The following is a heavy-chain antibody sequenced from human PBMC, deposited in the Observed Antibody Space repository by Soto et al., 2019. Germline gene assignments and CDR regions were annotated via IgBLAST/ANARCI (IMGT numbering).Heavy chain of an antibody. CDR1: SDSISSGYY. D-gene: IGHD3-22*01. V-gene: IGHV4-38-2*01. Sequence: SETLSLTCAVSSDSISSGYYCDWIRQPPGKGLEWIGSIFHSGTPYYNPSLKSRLTISMDTSKTQFSLKLTSVTAADTAVYYCARRGSRSSSALPSYDYWGRGILVT. J-gene: IGHJ4*02. CDR2: IFHSGTP. CDR3: ARRGSRSSSALPSYDY.